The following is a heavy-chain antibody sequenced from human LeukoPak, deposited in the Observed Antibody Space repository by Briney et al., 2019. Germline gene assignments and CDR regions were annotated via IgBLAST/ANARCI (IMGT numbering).Heavy chain of an antibody. CDR3: AKDNIATYDFWSGYPFDY. D-gene: IGHD3-3*01. V-gene: IGHV3-23*01. CDR2: ISGSGGST. CDR1: GFTFSSYW. J-gene: IGHJ4*02. Sequence: PGGSLRLSCAASGFTFSSYWMSWVRQAPGKGLEWVSAISGSGGSTYYADSVKGRFTISRDNSKNTLYLQMNSLRAEDTAVYYCAKDNIATYDFWSGYPFDYWGQGTLVTVSS.